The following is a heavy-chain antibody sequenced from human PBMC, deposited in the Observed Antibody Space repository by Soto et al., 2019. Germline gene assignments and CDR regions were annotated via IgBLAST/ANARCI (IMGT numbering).Heavy chain of an antibody. D-gene: IGHD2-2*01. CDR1: GCTFSSYA. CDR3: ARDPDDCIRTSCYAYYYYYGMDV. V-gene: IGHV1-69*13. J-gene: IGHJ6*02. CDR2: IIPIFGTA. Sequence: GASVKVSCKASGCTFSSYAISWVRQAPGQGLEWMGGIIPIFGTANYAQKFQGRVTITADESTSTAYMELSSLRSEDTAVYYCARDPDDCIRTSCYAYYYYYGMDVWGQGTTVTVSS.